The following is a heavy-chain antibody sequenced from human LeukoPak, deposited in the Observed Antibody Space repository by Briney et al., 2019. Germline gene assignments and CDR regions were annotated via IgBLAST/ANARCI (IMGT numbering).Heavy chain of an antibody. D-gene: IGHD2-21*02. CDR1: GGSISSSSYY. CDR2: IYYSGST. J-gene: IGHJ3*02. Sequence: PSETLSLTCTVSGGSISSSSYYWGWIRQPPGKGLEWIGSIYYSGSTNYNPSLKSRVTISVDTSKNQFSLKLSSVTAADTAVYYCARDRERTVAYCGGDCYSAFDIWGQGTMVTVSS. V-gene: IGHV4-39*07. CDR3: ARDRERTVAYCGGDCYSAFDI.